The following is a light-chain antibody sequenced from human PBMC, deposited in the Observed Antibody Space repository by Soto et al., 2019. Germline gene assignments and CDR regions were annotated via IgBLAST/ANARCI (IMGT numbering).Light chain of an antibody. CDR2: EVS. Sequence: QSVLTQPPSASGSPGQSVTISCTGTRSDVGGYNFVSWYQQHPDKAPKLMIYEVSKRPSGVPDRFSGSKSGNTASLTVSGLQAEDEADYYCSSYAGSNNFVVFGGGTKVTVL. J-gene: IGLJ2*01. CDR1: RSDVGGYNF. V-gene: IGLV2-8*01. CDR3: SSYAGSNNFVV.